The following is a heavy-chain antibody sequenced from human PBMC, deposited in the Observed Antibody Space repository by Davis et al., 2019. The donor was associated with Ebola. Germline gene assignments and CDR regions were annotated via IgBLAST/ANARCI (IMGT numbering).Heavy chain of an antibody. CDR1: GFTFSSYA. Sequence: GESLKISCAASGFTFSSYAMSWVRQAPGKGLEWVSAISGSGGSTYYADSVKGRFTISRDNSKNTLYLQMNSLRAEVTAVYYCARDIREDSSGYYGMDVWGQGTTVTVSS. D-gene: IGHD3-22*01. V-gene: IGHV3-23*01. CDR2: ISGSGGST. CDR3: ARDIREDSSGYYGMDV. J-gene: IGHJ6*02.